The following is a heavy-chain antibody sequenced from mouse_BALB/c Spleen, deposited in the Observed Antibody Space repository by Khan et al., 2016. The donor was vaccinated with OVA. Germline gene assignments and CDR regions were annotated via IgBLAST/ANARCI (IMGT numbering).Heavy chain of an antibody. D-gene: IGHD4-1*01. Sequence: EVKLEESGPGLVKPSQSLSLTCTVTGYSFTSDYVWNWRRQPPGNILEWMGYISYSGNTNYTPSLKSRISITRDTSKNQFFLQLNSVTTEDTATDCCARVCGRDFDYWGQGTTLTVSS. CDR2: ISYSGNT. V-gene: IGHV3-2*02. J-gene: IGHJ2*01. CDR3: ARVCGRDFDY. CDR1: GYSFTSDYV.